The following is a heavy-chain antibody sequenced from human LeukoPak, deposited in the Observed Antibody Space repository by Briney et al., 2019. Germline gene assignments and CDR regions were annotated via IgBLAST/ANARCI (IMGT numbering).Heavy chain of an antibody. J-gene: IGHJ3*02. CDR1: GGSINSYY. CDR3: ARGCYNSPFDLWRETYDAFDI. CDR2: IYYSGST. V-gene: IGHV4-59*12. Sequence: SETLSLNCSVYGGSINSYYWSWLRQPPGKGLEGIGYIYYSGSTNYNPSLKSRVTMSVDTSKNQFSLKLSSVTAADTAVYYCARGCYNSPFDLWRETYDAFDIWGQGTMVTVSS. D-gene: IGHD5-24*01.